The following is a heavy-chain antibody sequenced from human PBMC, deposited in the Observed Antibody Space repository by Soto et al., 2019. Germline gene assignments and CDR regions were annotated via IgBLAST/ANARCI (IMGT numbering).Heavy chain of an antibody. J-gene: IGHJ4*02. CDR1: GGSFSGYY. CDR3: ARVGLVYFDY. D-gene: IGHD6-19*01. Sequence: SETLSLTCAVYGGSFSGYYWSWIRQPPGKGLEWIGEINHSGSTNYNPSLKSRVTISVDTSKNQFSLKLSSVTAADTAVYYCARVGLVYFDYWGQGTLVTVSS. CDR2: INHSGST. V-gene: IGHV4-34*01.